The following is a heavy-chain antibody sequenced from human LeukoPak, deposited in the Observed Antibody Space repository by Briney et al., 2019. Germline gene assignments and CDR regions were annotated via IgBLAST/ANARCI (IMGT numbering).Heavy chain of an antibody. J-gene: IGHJ4*02. CDR1: GYSFTSYW. Sequence: GESLKISCKGSGYSFTSYWIGWVRQMPGKDLEWMGIIYPGDSDTRYSPSFQGQVTISADKSISTAYLQWSSLKASDTAMYYCARGGLAYCGGDCYGYFDYWGQGTLVTVSS. CDR2: IYPGDSDT. D-gene: IGHD2-21*02. CDR3: ARGGLAYCGGDCYGYFDY. V-gene: IGHV5-51*01.